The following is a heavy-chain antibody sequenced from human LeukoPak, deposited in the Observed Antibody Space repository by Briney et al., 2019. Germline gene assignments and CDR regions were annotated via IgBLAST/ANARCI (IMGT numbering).Heavy chain of an antibody. CDR3: AKDPMYNSGWYFDY. D-gene: IGHD6-19*01. CDR2: IWYDGSNK. J-gene: IGHJ4*02. Sequence: GGSLRLSCAASGFTFSDYGMHWVRQTPGRGLEWVAAIWYDGSNKYCADSVKGRFTISRDNSKNTLYLQMSSLRAEDTAVYYCAKDPMYNSGWYFDYWGQGTLVTVSS. V-gene: IGHV3-33*06. CDR1: GFTFSDYG.